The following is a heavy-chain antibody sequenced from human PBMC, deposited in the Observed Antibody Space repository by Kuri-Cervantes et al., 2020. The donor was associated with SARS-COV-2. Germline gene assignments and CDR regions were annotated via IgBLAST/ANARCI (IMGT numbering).Heavy chain of an antibody. V-gene: IGHV4-30-4*01. J-gene: IGHJ4*02. CDR1: GGSISSGDYY. CDR3: VAGLAWGRIDY. D-gene: IGHD7-27*01. Sequence: TLSLTCSVSGGSISSGDYYWSWIRQPPGKGLEWIGYISFSGDTYSSPSLKSRLTISVDTSKNQFSLKLSSVTAADTAVYSCVAGLAWGRIDYWGQGTLVTVSS. CDR2: ISFSGDT.